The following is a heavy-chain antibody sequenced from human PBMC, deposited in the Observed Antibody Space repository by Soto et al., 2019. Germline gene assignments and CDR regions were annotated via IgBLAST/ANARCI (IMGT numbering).Heavy chain of an antibody. Sequence: GGSLRLSCAASGFTFSAYYMSWIRQAPGKGLECLSYISGTGGDISYADYVRGRFTVSRDNARNSLYLQMDSLRADDTALYYCARTARLFDYWGQGALVTVSS. CDR3: ARTARLFDY. J-gene: IGHJ4*02. CDR1: GFTFSAYY. CDR2: ISGTGGDI. V-gene: IGHV3-11*01. D-gene: IGHD6-6*01.